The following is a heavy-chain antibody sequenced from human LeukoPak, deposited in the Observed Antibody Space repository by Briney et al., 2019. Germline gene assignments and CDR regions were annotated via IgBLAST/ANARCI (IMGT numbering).Heavy chain of an antibody. Sequence: SETLSLTCAVYGGSFSGYYWSWIRQPPGKGLEWIGEINHSGSTNYNPSLKSRVTISVDTSKNQFSLKLSSVTAADTAVYYCARVGGKATTHFDYWGQGTLVTVSS. J-gene: IGHJ4*02. D-gene: IGHD5-24*01. CDR1: GGSFSGYY. CDR2: INHSGST. CDR3: ARVGGKATTHFDY. V-gene: IGHV4-34*01.